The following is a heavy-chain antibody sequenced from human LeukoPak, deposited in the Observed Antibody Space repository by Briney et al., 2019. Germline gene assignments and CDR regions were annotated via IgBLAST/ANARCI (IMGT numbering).Heavy chain of an antibody. D-gene: IGHD6-19*01. CDR1: GFTFSDYY. Sequence: PGGSLRLSCAASGFTFSDYYMSWVRQAPGKGLEWVSSISSSSSYIYYADSVKGRFTISRDNAKNSLYLQMNSLRAEDTAVYYCASTGELAVAGQTLNWFDPWGQGTLVTVSS. J-gene: IGHJ5*02. CDR3: ASTGELAVAGQTLNWFDP. V-gene: IGHV3-21*01. CDR2: ISSSSSYI.